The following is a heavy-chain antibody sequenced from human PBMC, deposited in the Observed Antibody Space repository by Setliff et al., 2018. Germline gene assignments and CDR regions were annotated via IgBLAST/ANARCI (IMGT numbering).Heavy chain of an antibody. J-gene: IGHJ6*03. CDR3: ARGQRYCSGGSCYYYMDV. CDR1: GGSISSYY. V-gene: IGHV4-4*07. CDR2: IYTSGST. Sequence: SETLSLTCTVSGGSISSYYWSWIRQPAGEGLEWIGRIYTSGSTNYNPSLKSRVTMSVDTSKNQFSLKLSSVTAADTAVYYCARGQRYCSGGSCYYYMDVWGKGTTVTVSS. D-gene: IGHD2-15*01.